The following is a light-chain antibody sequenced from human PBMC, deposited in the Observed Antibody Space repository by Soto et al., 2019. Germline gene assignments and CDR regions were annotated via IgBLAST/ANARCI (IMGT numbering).Light chain of an antibody. CDR3: QHYNSLSLYT. V-gene: IGKV1-5*01. Sequence: DIPMTQSPSTLSASVGDRVTITCRASQSISIFLAWYQQKPGKGPKLLIFDASNLESGVPSRFSGSGSGTEFTLSISSLQPDDFATYYCQHYNSLSLYTFGQGTKLEMK. CDR1: QSISIF. J-gene: IGKJ2*01. CDR2: DAS.